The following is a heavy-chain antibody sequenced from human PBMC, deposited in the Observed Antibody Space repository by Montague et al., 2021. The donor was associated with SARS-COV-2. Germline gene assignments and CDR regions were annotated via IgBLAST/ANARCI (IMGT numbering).Heavy chain of an antibody. CDR1: GGSITTNF. V-gene: IGHV4-59*01. Sequence: SETLSLTCTVSGGSITTNFWSWVRQPPGKGLEWVGYAYYTGRSNSSPSLQSRVFISVDTSKNQFSLKLHSVTAADTAIYYCARDTFYYGPETNYVDTFDMWGRGTMVTVSS. CDR3: ARDTFYYGPETNYVDTFDM. D-gene: IGHD3-10*01. CDR2: AYYTGRS. J-gene: IGHJ3*02.